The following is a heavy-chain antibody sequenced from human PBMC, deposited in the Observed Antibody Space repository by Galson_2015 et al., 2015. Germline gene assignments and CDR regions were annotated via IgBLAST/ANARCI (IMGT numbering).Heavy chain of an antibody. CDR1: GGSFSGSF. CDR3: AREAGYPRYFDY. Sequence: VYGGSFSGSFWTWIRQPPGKGLEWIGFVYYSGNTITNPSLKSRVTILLDTSKKQISLKLSSVTAADTAVYYCAREAGYPRYFDYWGQGTLVTVSS. D-gene: IGHD3-16*02. CDR2: VYYSGNT. V-gene: IGHV4-59*01. J-gene: IGHJ4*02.